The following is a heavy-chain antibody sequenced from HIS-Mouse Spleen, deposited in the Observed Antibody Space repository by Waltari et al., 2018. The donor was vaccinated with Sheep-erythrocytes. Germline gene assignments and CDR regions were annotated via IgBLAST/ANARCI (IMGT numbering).Heavy chain of an antibody. CDR1: GFSLSTSGVG. CDR3: AHVSENYDFWSGYYGYNWFDP. D-gene: IGHD3-3*01. Sequence: QITLKESGPTLVKPTQTLTLTCTFSGFSLSTSGVGVGWSRQPPGQALEWLALIYWDDHKRYSPSLKSRLTITKDTSKNQVVLTMTNMDPVDTATYYCAHVSENYDFWSGYYGYNWFDPWGQGTLVTVSS. CDR2: IYWDDHK. V-gene: IGHV2-5*02. J-gene: IGHJ5*02.